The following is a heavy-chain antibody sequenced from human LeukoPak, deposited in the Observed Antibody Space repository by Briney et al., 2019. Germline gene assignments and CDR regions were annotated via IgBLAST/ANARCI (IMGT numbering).Heavy chain of an antibody. CDR2: IYYSGST. CDR3: ARAFVDTAMGHYYYYGMDV. CDR1: GGSISSYY. D-gene: IGHD5-18*01. V-gene: IGHV4-59*01. Sequence: SETLSLTCTVSGGSISSYYWSWIRQPPGKGLEWIGYIYYSGSTNYNPSLKSRVTISVDTSKNQFSLKLISVTAADTAVYYCARAFVDTAMGHYYYYGMDVWGQGTTVTVSS. J-gene: IGHJ6*02.